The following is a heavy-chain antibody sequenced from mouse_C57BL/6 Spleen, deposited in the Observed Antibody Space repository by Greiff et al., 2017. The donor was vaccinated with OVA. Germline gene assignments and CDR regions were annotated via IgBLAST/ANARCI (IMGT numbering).Heavy chain of an antibody. Sequence: VQLQQSDAELVKPGASVKISCKVSGYTFTDHTLHWMKQRPEQGLAWIGYIYPRDGSTKYNEKFKGKATLPADKSSSTAYMQLNSLTSEDSAVYFCARENYYGSSYVFYWYFDVWGTGTTVTVSS. CDR2: IYPRDGST. CDR3: ARENYYGSSYVFYWYFDV. J-gene: IGHJ1*03. V-gene: IGHV1-78*01. CDR1: GYTFTDHT. D-gene: IGHD1-1*01.